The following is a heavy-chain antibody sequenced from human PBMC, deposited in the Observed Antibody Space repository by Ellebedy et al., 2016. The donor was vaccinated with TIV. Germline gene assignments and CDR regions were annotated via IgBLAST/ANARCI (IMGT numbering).Heavy chain of an antibody. J-gene: IGHJ4*02. CDR1: GFTFSSYG. V-gene: IGHV3-30*18. CDR2: ISYDGSNK. Sequence: GESLKISXAASGFTFSSYGMHWVRQAPGKGLEWVAVISYDGSNKYYADSVKGRFTISRDNSKNTLYLQMNSLRAEDTAVYYCAKDVTTMVRGVIIAGDYWGQGTLVTVSS. CDR3: AKDVTTMVRGVIIAGDY. D-gene: IGHD3-10*01.